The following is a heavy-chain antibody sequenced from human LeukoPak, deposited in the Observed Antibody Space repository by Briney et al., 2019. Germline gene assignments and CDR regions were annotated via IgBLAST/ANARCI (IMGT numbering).Heavy chain of an antibody. J-gene: IGHJ6*02. D-gene: IGHD3-22*01. CDR2: INDYTATT. Sequence: SETLSLTCDVFGGSFTDYVWTWIRQSPGKGLEWIGEINDYTATTNYKPSLNRRVSISLEKSKNQFSLELRSVTAADTAVYYCARGRIAKIVVVHSFHYGMDGWGQGTTVTDSS. V-gene: IGHV4-34*01. CDR1: GGSFTDYV. CDR3: ARGRIAKIVVVHSFHYGMDG.